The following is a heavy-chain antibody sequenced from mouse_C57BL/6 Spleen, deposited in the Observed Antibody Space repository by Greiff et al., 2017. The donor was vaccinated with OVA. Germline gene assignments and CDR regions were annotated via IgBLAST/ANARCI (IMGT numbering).Heavy chain of an antibody. CDR3: ARDSIYARYAMDD. CDR1: GYTFTSYW. J-gene: IGHJ4*01. CDR2: INPSSGYA. D-gene: IGHD2-5*01. V-gene: IGHV1-7*01. Sequence: AQLQQSGAELAKPGASVKLSCKASGYTFTSYWMHWVKQRPGQGREWIGYINPSSGYAKYNQKFKDKATLTADKSSSTAYMQLSSLTYEDSAVYYCARDSIYARYAMDDWGQGTSVTVSS.